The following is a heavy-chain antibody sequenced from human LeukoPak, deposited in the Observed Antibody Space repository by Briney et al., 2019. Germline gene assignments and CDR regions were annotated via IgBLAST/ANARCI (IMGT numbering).Heavy chain of an antibody. Sequence: GGSLRLSCTASGFTFGDYAMSWVRQAPGKGLEWVGFIRSKAYGGTTEYAASVKGRFTISRDDSKSIAYLQMNSLKTEDTAVYYCTRFYDSSGYYYFDYWGQGTLVTVSS. D-gene: IGHD3-22*01. CDR3: TRFYDSSGYYYFDY. CDR2: IRSKAYGGTT. CDR1: GFTFGDYA. J-gene: IGHJ4*02. V-gene: IGHV3-49*04.